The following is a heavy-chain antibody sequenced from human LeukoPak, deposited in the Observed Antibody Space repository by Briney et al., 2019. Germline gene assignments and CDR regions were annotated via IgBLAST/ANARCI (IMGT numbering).Heavy chain of an antibody. CDR1: GYSFTSYW. CDR2: IYPGDSDT. CDR3: AFSLGDGSGSSFNWFDS. J-gene: IGHJ5*01. V-gene: IGHV5-51*01. Sequence: GESLKISCKASGYSFTSYWIGWVRQMPGKGLEWMGIIYPGDSDTRYSPSFQGQVTISADKSISTVYLQWNSLKASDTAMYYCAFSLGDGSGSSFNWFDSWGQGTLVTVSS. D-gene: IGHD3-10*01.